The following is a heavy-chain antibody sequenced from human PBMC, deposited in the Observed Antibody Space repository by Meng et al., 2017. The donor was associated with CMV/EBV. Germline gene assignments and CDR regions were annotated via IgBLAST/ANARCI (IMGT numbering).Heavy chain of an antibody. D-gene: IGHD2-2*02. J-gene: IGHJ5*02. CDR3: AREIVVVPAAIDNWFDP. Sequence: QVQLQESGPGLVKPSEPLSLPCTVSVGSISSYYWSWIRQPAGKGLEWIGRIYTSGSTNYNPSLKSRVTMSVDTSKNQFSLKLSSVTAADTAVYYCAREIVVVPAAIDNWFDPWGQGTLVTVSS. CDR2: IYTSGST. V-gene: IGHV4-4*07. CDR1: VGSISSYY.